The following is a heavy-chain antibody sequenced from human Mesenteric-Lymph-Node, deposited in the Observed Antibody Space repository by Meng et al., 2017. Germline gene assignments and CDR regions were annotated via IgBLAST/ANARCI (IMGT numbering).Heavy chain of an antibody. CDR3: ANSLRCSGGSCFDYYYYGMDV. D-gene: IGHD2-15*01. CDR1: GFTFSSYS. Sequence: GESLKISCAASGFTFSSYSMNWVRQAPGKGLEWVAVISYDGSNKYYADSVKGRFTISRDNSKNTLYLQMNSLRAEDTAVYYCANSLRCSGGSCFDYYYYGMDVWGQGTTVTVSS. CDR2: ISYDGSNK. V-gene: IGHV3-30*19. J-gene: IGHJ6*02.